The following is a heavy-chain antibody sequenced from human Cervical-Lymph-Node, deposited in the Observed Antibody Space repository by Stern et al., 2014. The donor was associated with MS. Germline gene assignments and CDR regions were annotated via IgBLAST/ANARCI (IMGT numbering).Heavy chain of an antibody. D-gene: IGHD3/OR15-3a*01. Sequence: QLQLQESGPGLVKPSQTLSLTCTVSGGSISSGAYYWSWIRQPPGKGLEWIGYIYYSGSTYYNPSLKSRVTISVDTSKNQFSLKLSSVTAADTAVYYCAREGPRTGTLVYWGQGTLVTVSS. V-gene: IGHV4-30-4*01. J-gene: IGHJ4*02. CDR2: IYYSGST. CDR1: GGSISSGAYY. CDR3: AREGPRTGTLVY.